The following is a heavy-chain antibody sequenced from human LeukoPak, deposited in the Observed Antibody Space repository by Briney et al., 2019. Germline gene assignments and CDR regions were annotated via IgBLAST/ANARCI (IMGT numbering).Heavy chain of an antibody. J-gene: IGHJ3*02. D-gene: IGHD2-2*01. CDR3: ARDSPSSDALDI. V-gene: IGHV3-66*01. CDR1: GFTVSDNA. Sequence: GGSLRLSCAASGFTVSDNAVNWVRQAPGKGLQWVSVIYSGSRPYYLDFVEGRFFISRDFAKNTVFLQMNSLRVEDTALYYCARDSPSSDALDIWGQGTMVTVAS. CDR2: IYSGSRP.